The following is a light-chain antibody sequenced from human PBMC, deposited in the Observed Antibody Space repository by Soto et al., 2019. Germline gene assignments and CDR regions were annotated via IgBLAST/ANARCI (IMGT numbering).Light chain of an antibody. CDR2: SDD. CDR1: SSNIGNNA. Sequence: QSVLTQPPSVSEAPRQRVTISCSGSSSNIGNNAVNWYQQLPGKAPKLLIYSDDLLPSGVSDRFSGSKSGTSASLAISGLQSEDEANYYCAAWDDSLNGPVFGGGTKLTV. CDR3: AAWDDSLNGPV. J-gene: IGLJ2*01. V-gene: IGLV1-36*01.